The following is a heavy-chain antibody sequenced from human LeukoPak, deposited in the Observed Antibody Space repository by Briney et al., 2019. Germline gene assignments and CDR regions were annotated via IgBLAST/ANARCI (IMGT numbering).Heavy chain of an antibody. D-gene: IGHD3-10*01. Sequence: GGSLRLSCAASGFTFSRFWMHWVRQVPGKGLVWVSLISSDGTTTNYADSVKGRFTISRDNAKSTLYLQMNSLRAEDTAVYHCAGNYYGPNDWFDPWGQGTLVTVSS. CDR1: GFTFSRFW. J-gene: IGHJ5*02. CDR2: ISSDGTTT. CDR3: AGNYYGPNDWFDP. V-gene: IGHV3-74*01.